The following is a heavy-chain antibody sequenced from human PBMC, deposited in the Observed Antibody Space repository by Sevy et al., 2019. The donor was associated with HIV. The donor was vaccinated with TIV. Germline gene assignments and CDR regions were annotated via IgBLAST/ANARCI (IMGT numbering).Heavy chain of an antibody. Sequence: GGSLRLSCAASGFSFSSDGMHWVHQAPGKGLEWMSYIQYDGSNKDYADSVKGRFTISRDNSKNTLYLQMNSLRVEDTAVFYCAKEGGGEGGDNWGQGTLVTVSS. CDR1: GFSFSSDG. J-gene: IGHJ4*02. V-gene: IGHV3-30*02. D-gene: IGHD2-21*01. CDR2: IQYDGSNK. CDR3: AKEGGGEGGDN.